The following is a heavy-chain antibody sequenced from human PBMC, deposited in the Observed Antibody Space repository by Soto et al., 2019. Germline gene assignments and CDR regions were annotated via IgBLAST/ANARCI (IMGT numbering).Heavy chain of an antibody. CDR1: GYTFSTYG. CDR2: VSPYNGNT. V-gene: IGHV1-18*01. CDR3: VRGGILEANRRYYYYGLDV. D-gene: IGHD1-1*01. J-gene: IGHJ6*02. Sequence: GASVKVSCKVFGYTFSTYGLSWVRQAPGQGLEWMGWVSPYNGNTYYAPGLQGRVTMTTDTSTNTTYMSLRSLRSDDTAIYYCVRGGILEANRRYYYYGLDVWGQGTPVTVSS.